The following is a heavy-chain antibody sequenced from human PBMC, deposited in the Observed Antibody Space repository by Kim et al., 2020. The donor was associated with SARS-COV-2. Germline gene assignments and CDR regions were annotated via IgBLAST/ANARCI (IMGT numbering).Heavy chain of an antibody. J-gene: IGHJ6*02. Sequence: GGSLRLSCAASGFTFSSYSMNWVRQAPGKGLEWVSSISSSSSYIYYADSVKGRFTISRDNAKNSLYLQMNSLRAEDTAVYYCARDCSGGSCYYYYGMDVWGQGTTVTVSS. D-gene: IGHD2-15*01. CDR2: ISSSSSYI. V-gene: IGHV3-21*01. CDR1: GFTFSSYS. CDR3: ARDCSGGSCYYYYGMDV.